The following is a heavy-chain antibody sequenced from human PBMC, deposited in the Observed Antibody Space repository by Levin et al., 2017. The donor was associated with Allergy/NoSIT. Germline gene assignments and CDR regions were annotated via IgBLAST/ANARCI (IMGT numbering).Heavy chain of an antibody. V-gene: IGHV5-51*01. CDR1: GYSFTSYW. Sequence: PGGSLRLSCQGSGYSFTSYWIGWVRQMPGKGLEWMGIIYPGDSDTRYSPSFQGQVTISADKSIITAYLQWSSLKASDTAIYYCARRGTRDYYYYMDVWGKGTTVTVSS. J-gene: IGHJ6*03. CDR3: ARRGTRDYYYYMDV. D-gene: IGHD1-1*01. CDR2: IYPGDSDT.